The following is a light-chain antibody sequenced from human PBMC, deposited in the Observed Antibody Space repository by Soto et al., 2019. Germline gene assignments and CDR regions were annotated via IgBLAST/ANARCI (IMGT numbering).Light chain of an antibody. Sequence: QSVLTQPPSVSGAPGQRVTISCTGASSNVGPADAVHWYQQIPGSTPKLLIFDDNVRPSGVPDRFSASKSGTTASLAITGLQTEDEADYYCLLYYDGAWVFGGGTKLTVL. CDR3: LLYYDGAWV. CDR2: DDN. CDR1: SSNVGPADA. V-gene: IGLV1-40*01. J-gene: IGLJ3*02.